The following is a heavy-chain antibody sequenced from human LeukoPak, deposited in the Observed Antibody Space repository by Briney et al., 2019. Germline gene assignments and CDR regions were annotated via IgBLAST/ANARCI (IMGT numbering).Heavy chain of an antibody. D-gene: IGHD3-10*01. CDR2: INPNSGGT. V-gene: IGHV1-2*02. Sequence: ASVKVSCKASGGTFTGYYMHWVRQAPGQGLEWMGWINPNSGGTNYAQKFQGRVTMTRDTSISTAYMELSRLRSDDTAVYYCARPHRVTMVRGVITHRKNWFDPWGQGTLVTVSS. CDR1: GGTFTGYY. J-gene: IGHJ5*02. CDR3: ARPHRVTMVRGVITHRKNWFDP.